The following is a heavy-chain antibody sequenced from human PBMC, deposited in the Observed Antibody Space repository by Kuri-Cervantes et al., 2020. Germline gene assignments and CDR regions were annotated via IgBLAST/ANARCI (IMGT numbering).Heavy chain of an antibody. V-gene: IGHV1-3*01. CDR1: GYAFTSYA. CDR3: ARDSRAYFDY. J-gene: IGHJ4*02. CDR2: INAGNGNT. Sequence: ASVKVSCKASGYAFTSYAMHWVRQAPGQRLEWMGWINAGNGNTKYSQKFQGRVTMTRNTSISTAYMELRSLRSDDTAVYYCARDSRAYFDYWGQGTLVTVSS.